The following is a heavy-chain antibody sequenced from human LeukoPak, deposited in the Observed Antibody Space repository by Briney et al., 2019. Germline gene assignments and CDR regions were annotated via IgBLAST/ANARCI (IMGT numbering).Heavy chain of an antibody. Sequence: SETLSLTCTVSGGSISSYYWSWIRQSPGKGLEWIGRIYTSGSTNYNPSLRSRVTISVDTSKNQFSLKLSSVTAADTAVYYCARESPYSSGQAYWGQGTLVTVSS. CDR3: ARESPYSSGQAY. D-gene: IGHD6-19*01. V-gene: IGHV4-4*07. CDR2: IYTSGST. CDR1: GGSISSYY. J-gene: IGHJ4*02.